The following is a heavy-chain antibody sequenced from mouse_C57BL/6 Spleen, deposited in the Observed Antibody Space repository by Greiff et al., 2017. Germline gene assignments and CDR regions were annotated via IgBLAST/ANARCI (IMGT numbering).Heavy chain of an antibody. CDR3: ARGRDTTVVATYPYYFDY. J-gene: IGHJ2*01. D-gene: IGHD1-1*01. Sequence: VQLKQPGAELVMPGASVKLSCKASGYTFTSYWMHWVKQRPGQGLEWIGEIDPSDSYTNYNQKFKGKSTLTVDKSSSTAYMQLSSLTSEDSAVYYCARGRDTTVVATYPYYFDYWGQGTTLTVSS. CDR1: GYTFTSYW. CDR2: IDPSDSYT. V-gene: IGHV1-69*01.